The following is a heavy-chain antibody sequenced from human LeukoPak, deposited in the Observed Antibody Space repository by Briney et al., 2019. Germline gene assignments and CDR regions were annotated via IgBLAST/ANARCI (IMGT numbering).Heavy chain of an antibody. CDR2: ILYDGSNK. D-gene: IGHD6-19*01. J-gene: IGHJ4*02. V-gene: IGHV3-30*02. CDR3: AKIAVDDY. CDR1: GFTFSSYG. Sequence: GGSLRLSWAASGFTFSSYGMHWVRQAPGKGLGWVAFILYDGSNKYYADSVKGRFTISRDNSKNTLYLQMNRLRAEDTAVYYCAKIAVDDYWGQGTLVTVSS.